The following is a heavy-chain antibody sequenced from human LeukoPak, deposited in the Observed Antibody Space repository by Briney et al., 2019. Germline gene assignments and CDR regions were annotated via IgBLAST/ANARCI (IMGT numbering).Heavy chain of an antibody. V-gene: IGHV3-33*06. CDR3: AKEATSTWYGGWFDR. CDR2: IWYDGSNK. D-gene: IGHD6-13*01. J-gene: IGHJ5*02. CDR1: GFTFSSYG. Sequence: GGSLRLSCAASGFTFSSYGMHWVRQAPGKGLEWVAVIWYDGSNKYYADSVKGRFTISRDNSKNTLYLQMNSLRAEDTGKFYCAKEATSTWYGGWFDRWGQGTLVTVSS.